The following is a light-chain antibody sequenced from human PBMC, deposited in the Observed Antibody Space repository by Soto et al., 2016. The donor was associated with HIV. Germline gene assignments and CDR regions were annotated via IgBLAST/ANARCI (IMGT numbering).Light chain of an antibody. Sequence: DIQMTQSPSTLSASVGDRVTISCRASQSVNTYLNWYQQIPGKAPKLLIYSASTLQSGVPSRFSGSGSGTDFTLTINSLQPEDFATYYCQQSYSTPDTFGQGTKLEIK. J-gene: IGKJ2*01. CDR3: QQSYSTPDT. V-gene: IGKV1-39*01. CDR1: QSVNTY. CDR2: SAS.